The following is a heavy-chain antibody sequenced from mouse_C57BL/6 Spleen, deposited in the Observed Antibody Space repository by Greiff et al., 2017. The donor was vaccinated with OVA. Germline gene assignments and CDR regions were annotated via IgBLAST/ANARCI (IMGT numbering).Heavy chain of an antibody. Sequence: VQLQQSGAELVRPGSSVKLSCKASGYTFTSYWMHWVQQRPIQGLEWVGNIDPSDSETHYTHKFKDQATLTVDKSSSTAYMQLSSLTSEDSAVDYGARSGDGYDEGSRGYAMDYWGQGTSVTVSS. CDR2: IDPSDSET. CDR3: ARSGDGYDEGSRGYAMDY. V-gene: IGHV1-52*01. J-gene: IGHJ4*01. D-gene: IGHD2-2*01. CDR1: GYTFTSYW.